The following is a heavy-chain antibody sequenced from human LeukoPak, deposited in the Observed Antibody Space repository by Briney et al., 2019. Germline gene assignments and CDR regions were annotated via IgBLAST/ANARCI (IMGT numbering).Heavy chain of an antibody. CDR3: ARALPASSHTSFDY. D-gene: IGHD2-2*01. Sequence: GGSLRLSCAASGFTVSSNYMSWVRQAPGKGLEWVSVIYSGGSTYYADSVKGRFTISRDTSKNTVYLQVNSLRAEDTAVYYCARALPASSHTSFDYWGQGTRVTVSS. CDR2: IYSGGST. V-gene: IGHV3-66*01. CDR1: GFTVSSNY. J-gene: IGHJ4*02.